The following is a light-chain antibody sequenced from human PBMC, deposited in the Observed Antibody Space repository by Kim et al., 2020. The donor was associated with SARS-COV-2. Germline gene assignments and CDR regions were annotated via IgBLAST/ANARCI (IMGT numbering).Light chain of an antibody. Sequence: LGQKVRITCQGDSLRSYYASWYQQKPGQAPVLVIYGKNNRPSGIPDRFSGSSSGNTASLTITGAQAEDEADYYCNSRDSSGNHYVFGTGTKVTVL. CDR3: NSRDSSGNHYV. CDR1: SLRSYY. V-gene: IGLV3-19*01. J-gene: IGLJ1*01. CDR2: GKN.